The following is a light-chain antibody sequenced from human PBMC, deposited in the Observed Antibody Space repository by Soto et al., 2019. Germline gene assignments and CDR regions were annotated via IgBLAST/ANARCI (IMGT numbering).Light chain of an antibody. CDR1: SGHSSYA. CDR3: QTCATGILV. V-gene: IGLV4-69*01. CDR2: LNSDGSH. Sequence: QLVLTQSPSASASLGASVKLTCTLSSGHSSYAIAWHQQQPEKGPRYLIKLNSDGSHSKGDGIPDRFSGSSSGAERYLTISRLQSEDEADYSCQTCATGILVFGGGTTQTV. J-gene: IGLJ3*02.